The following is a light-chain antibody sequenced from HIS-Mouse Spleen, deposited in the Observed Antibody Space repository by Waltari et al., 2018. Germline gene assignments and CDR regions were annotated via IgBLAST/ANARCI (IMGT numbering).Light chain of an antibody. CDR3: SSYAGSNNYV. J-gene: IGLJ1*01. CDR1: SRDVGGYNY. V-gene: IGLV2-8*01. CDR2: EVS. Sequence: QSALTQPPSASGSPGQSVTISCTGTSRDVGGYNYVSWYHQHPGKAPKPVIYEVSKRPSGVPDRFSGSKSGNTASLTVSGLQAEDEADYYCSSYAGSNNYVFGTGTKVTVL.